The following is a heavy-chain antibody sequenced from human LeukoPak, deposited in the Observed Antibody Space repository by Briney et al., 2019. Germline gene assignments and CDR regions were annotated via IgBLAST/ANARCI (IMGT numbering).Heavy chain of an antibody. J-gene: IGHJ6*02. CDR1: GYRFTSYS. CDR3: SRMYSSSSPYYYYGMDV. CDR2: VDAGSDNR. V-gene: IGHV1-3*01. D-gene: IGHD6-6*01. Sequence: ASVKVSCKASGYRFTSYSIHWVRQAPGQRLEWMGSVDAGSDNRKYSQKFQGRVTITSDTSASTAYMELSSLRSEDTAVYYCSRMYSSSSPYYYYGMDVWGQGTTVTVSS.